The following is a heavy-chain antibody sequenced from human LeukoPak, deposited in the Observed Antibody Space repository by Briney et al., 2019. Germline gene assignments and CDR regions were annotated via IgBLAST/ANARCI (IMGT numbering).Heavy chain of an antibody. CDR1: GYTFTGYY. CDR2: INPHTGGT. V-gene: IGHV1-2*02. Sequence: ASVKVSCKASGYTFTGYYMHWVRQAPGQGLEWMGWINPHTGGTNYAQKFQGRVTMTRDTSIRTAYMELSRLTSDDTAVYYCGRVVGGNYYGSETDDYWGQGTLVTVSS. CDR3: GRVVGGNYYGSETDDY. J-gene: IGHJ4*02. D-gene: IGHD3-10*01.